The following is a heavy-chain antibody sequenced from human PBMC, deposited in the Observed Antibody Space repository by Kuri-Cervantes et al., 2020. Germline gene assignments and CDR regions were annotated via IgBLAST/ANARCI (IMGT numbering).Heavy chain of an antibody. D-gene: IGHD3-10*01. CDR1: GYTFTSYG. CDR3: ARFHGSGSYYNVYYYYYMDV. Sequence: ASVKVSCKASGYTFTSYGISWVRQAPGQGLEWMGWMNPNSGNTGYAQKFQGRVTMTRNTSISTAYMELSSLRSEDTAVYYCARFHGSGSYYNVYYYYYMDVWGKGTTVTVSS. V-gene: IGHV1-8*02. J-gene: IGHJ6*03. CDR2: MNPNSGNT.